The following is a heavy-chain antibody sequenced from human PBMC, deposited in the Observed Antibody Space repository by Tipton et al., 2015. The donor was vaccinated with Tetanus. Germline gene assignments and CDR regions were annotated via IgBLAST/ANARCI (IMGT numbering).Heavy chain of an antibody. D-gene: IGHD1-1*01. Sequence: SLRLSCAASGIIFPNAWMNWVRQAPGKGLEWVGRVKSKADGGTTDYATPVKGRISISRDDSKSTLYLQMNSLKTGDTADYFCYTTGMVGSGRRGDYGGRGTLVTVSS. V-gene: IGHV3-15*07. CDR3: YTTGMVGSGRRGDY. CDR1: GIIFPNAW. CDR2: VKSKADGGTT. J-gene: IGHJ4*01.